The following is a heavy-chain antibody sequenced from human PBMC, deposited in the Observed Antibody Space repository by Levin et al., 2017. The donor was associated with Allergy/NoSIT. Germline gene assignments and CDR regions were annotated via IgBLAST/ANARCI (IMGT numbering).Heavy chain of an antibody. Sequence: KLSGPTLVKPTQTLTLTCTLSGVSLTSSGVSVGWIRQPPGKALEWLALIYWDDDERYSPSLRSRLTVTKDTSKNEVFLTMTNMQPADTATYFCAHRERSGWNYFDYWGQGSLVTVSS. J-gene: IGHJ4*02. CDR2: IYWDDDE. V-gene: IGHV2-5*02. CDR3: AHRERSGWNYFDY. D-gene: IGHD6-19*01. CDR1: GVSLTSSGVS.